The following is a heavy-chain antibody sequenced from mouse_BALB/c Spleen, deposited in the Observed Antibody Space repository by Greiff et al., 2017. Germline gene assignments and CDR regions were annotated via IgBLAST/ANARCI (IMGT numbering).Heavy chain of an antibody. CDR3: ARPLGNLFAY. CDR1: GFAFSSYD. V-gene: IGHV5-12-1*01. Sequence: EVMLVESGGGLVKPGGSLKLSCAASGFAFSSYDMSWVRQTPEKRLEWVAYISSGGGSTYYPDTVKGRFTISRDNAKNTLYLQMSSLKSEDTAMYYCARPLGNLFAYWGQGNLVTVSA. CDR2: ISSGGGST. D-gene: IGHD2-1*01. J-gene: IGHJ3*01.